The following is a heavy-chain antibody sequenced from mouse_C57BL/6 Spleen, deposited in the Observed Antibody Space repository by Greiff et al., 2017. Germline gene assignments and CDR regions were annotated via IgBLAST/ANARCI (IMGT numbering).Heavy chain of an antibody. CDR3: ARRRDGYWGYAMDY. J-gene: IGHJ4*01. CDR1: GYTFTTYP. CDR2: FHPYNDDT. V-gene: IGHV1-47*01. D-gene: IGHD2-3*01. Sequence: QVQLQQSGAELVKPGASVKMSCKASGYTFTTYPIEWMKQNHGKSLEWIGNFHPYNDDTKYNEKFKGKATLTVEKSSSTVYLERGRLTSSDSAVYYCARRRDGYWGYAMDYWGQGTSVTVSS.